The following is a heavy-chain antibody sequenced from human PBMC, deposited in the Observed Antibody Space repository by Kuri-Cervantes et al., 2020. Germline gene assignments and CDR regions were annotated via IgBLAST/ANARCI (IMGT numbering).Heavy chain of an antibody. CDR1: GYTFTSYA. CDR3: ARKDNDFWSGYYLDY. Sequence: ASVKVSCKASGYTFTSYAMHWVRQAPGQRLEWMGWINAGNGNTKYSQKFQGRVTITRDTSASTAYMELGSLRSEDTAVYYCARKDNDFWSGYYLDYWGQGTLVTVSS. V-gene: IGHV1-3*01. CDR2: INAGNGNT. D-gene: IGHD3-3*01. J-gene: IGHJ4*02.